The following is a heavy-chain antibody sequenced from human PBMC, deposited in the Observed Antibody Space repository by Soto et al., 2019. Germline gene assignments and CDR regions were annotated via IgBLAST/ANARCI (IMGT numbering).Heavy chain of an antibody. Sequence: ASVKVSCKASGYTFTSYGISWVRQAPGQGLEWMGWISAYNGNTNYAQKLQGRVTMTTDTSTSTAYMELRSLRSDDTAVYYCARGEGFCSSTSCPFGFRHWFDPWGQGTLVTVSS. CDR2: ISAYNGNT. CDR3: ARGEGFCSSTSCPFGFRHWFDP. CDR1: GYTFTSYG. V-gene: IGHV1-18*01. D-gene: IGHD2-2*01. J-gene: IGHJ5*02.